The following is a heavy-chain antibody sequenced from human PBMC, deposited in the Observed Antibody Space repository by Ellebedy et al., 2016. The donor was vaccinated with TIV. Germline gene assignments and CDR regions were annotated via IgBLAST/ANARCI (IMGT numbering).Heavy chain of an antibody. CDR2: IWYDGGNK. CDR1: GFIFSTYG. Sequence: PGGSLRLSCEASGFIFSTYGMHWVRQAPGKGLEWVAFIWYDGGNKYYADPVKGRFTISRDNSKNTRYLQMNNLGAEDTAVFYWARNRHVERGDCLDYWGQGTLVTVSS. CDR3: ARNRHVERGDCLDY. D-gene: IGHD2-21*02. V-gene: IGHV3-33*01. J-gene: IGHJ4*02.